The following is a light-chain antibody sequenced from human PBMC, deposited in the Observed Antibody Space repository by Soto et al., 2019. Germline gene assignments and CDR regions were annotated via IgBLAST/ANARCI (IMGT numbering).Light chain of an antibody. CDR2: AAS. V-gene: IGKV1-9*01. Sequence: IKLNLSLSPLSAYVGERVTITCRASQGISSYLAWYQQKPGKAPKLLIYAASTLQSGVPSRFSGSGSGTDFTLTISSLQTEDFATYSCLLLATFAGVGNVDI. CDR3: LLLAT. CDR1: QGISSY. J-gene: IGKJ4*01.